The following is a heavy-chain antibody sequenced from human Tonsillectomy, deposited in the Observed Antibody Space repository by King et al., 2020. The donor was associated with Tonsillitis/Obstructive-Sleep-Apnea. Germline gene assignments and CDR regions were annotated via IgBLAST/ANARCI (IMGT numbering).Heavy chain of an antibody. CDR2: IYYSGST. CDR1: GGSVSSGSYY. CDR3: ARAHDYYDSSGYYYVSWFDP. D-gene: IGHD3-22*01. Sequence: QLQESGPGLVKPSETLSLTCTVSGGSVSSGSYYWSWIRQPPGKGLEWIGYIYYSGSTNYNPSLKSRVTISVDTSKTQFSLKLSSVTAADTAVYYCARAHDYYDSSGYYYVSWFDPWGQGTLVTVSS. V-gene: IGHV4-61*01. J-gene: IGHJ5*02.